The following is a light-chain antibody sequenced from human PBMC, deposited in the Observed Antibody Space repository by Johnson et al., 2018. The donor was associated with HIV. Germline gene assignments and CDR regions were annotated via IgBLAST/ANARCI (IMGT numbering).Light chain of an antibody. CDR1: SSNIGNNY. CDR3: GTWDSSLSAMG. V-gene: IGLV1-51*01. Sequence: QSALTQPPSVSAAPGQKVTISCSGSSSNIGNNYVSWYQQLPGTAPNLLIYDNNKRPSGIPDRFSGSKSGTSATLAITGLQTGDEADYYCGTWDSSLSAMGLGTGTKVTVL. CDR2: DNN. J-gene: IGLJ1*01.